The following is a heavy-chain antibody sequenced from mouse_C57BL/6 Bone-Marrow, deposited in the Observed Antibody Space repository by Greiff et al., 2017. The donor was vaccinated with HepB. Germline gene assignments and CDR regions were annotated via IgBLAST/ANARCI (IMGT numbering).Heavy chain of an antibody. V-gene: IGHV5-2*01. J-gene: IGHJ1*03. D-gene: IGHD4-1*02. CDR1: EYEFPSHD. CDR3: ARQGATGTGWYVDV. CDR2: INSDGGST. Sequence: EVQLQESGGGLVQPGESLKLSCESNEYEFPSHDMSWVRKTPEQRLELVAAINSDGGSTYYPDTMERRFIISRDNTKKSLYLQLSRLRSEDAALYYCARQGATGTGWYVDVWGTGTTVTVSS.